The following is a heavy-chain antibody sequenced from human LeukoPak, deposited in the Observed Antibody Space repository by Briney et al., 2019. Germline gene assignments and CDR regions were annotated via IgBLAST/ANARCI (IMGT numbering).Heavy chain of an antibody. V-gene: IGHV3-30*04. CDR2: ISYDGSNK. J-gene: IGHJ5*02. CDR3: ARDADPQGATVLFWFDP. CDR1: GFTFSSYA. Sequence: PGGSLRLSCAASGFTFSSYAMHWVRQAPGKGLEWVAVISYDGSNKYYADSVKGRFTISRDNAKNSLYLQMNSLRAEDTAVYYCARDADPQGATVLFWFDPWGQGTLVTVSS. D-gene: IGHD3-16*01.